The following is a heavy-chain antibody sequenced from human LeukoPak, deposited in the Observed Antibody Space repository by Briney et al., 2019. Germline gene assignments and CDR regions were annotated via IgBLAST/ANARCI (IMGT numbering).Heavy chain of an antibody. D-gene: IGHD3-3*01. CDR1: GYTFTSNY. J-gene: IGHJ6*02. Sequence: ASVKVSCKASGYTFTSNYIHWVRQAPGQGLEWMGMIYPRDGSTSYAQKFQGRVTVTRDTSTSTVHMELSGLRSEDTAVYYCARDLPRLRFLEGTDYYGMDVWGQGTTVTVSS. CDR3: ARDLPRLRFLEGTDYYGMDV. V-gene: IGHV1-46*01. CDR2: IYPRDGST.